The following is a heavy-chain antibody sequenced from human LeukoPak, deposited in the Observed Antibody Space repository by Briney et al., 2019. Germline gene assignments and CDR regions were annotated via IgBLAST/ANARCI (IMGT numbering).Heavy chain of an antibody. V-gene: IGHV3-9*01. Sequence: SLRLSCAASGFTFDDYAMHWVRQAPGKGLEWVSGISWNSGSIGYADSVKGRFTIPRDNAKNSLYLQMNSLRAEDTALYYCAKGPRSPGYYWYFDLWGRGTLVTVSS. CDR2: ISWNSGSI. D-gene: IGHD2-15*01. J-gene: IGHJ2*01. CDR3: AKGPRSPGYYWYFDL. CDR1: GFTFDDYA.